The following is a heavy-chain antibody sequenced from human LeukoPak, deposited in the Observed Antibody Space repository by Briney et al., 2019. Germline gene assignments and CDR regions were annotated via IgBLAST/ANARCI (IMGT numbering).Heavy chain of an antibody. D-gene: IGHD5-24*01. V-gene: IGHV4-39*07. CDR3: ARDGEMATIENYFEY. Sequence: SETLSLTCTVSGGSINSGDYYWGWIRQPPGKGLEWIGSIYYSGSTHYNPSLKSRVTISLDTSKNQFSLKLSSVTAADTAVYYCARDGEMATIENYFEYWGQGTLVTVSS. J-gene: IGHJ4*02. CDR2: IYYSGST. CDR1: GGSINSGDYY.